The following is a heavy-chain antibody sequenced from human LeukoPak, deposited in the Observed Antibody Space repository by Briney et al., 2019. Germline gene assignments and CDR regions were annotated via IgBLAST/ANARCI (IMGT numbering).Heavy chain of an antibody. Sequence: SVKVSCKASGGTFSSYAISWVRHAPRQGLEWMGRIIPIFGTANYAQKFQGRVTITTDESTSTAYMELSSLRSEDTAVYYCARESPLRFLEWLFDYWGQGTLVTVSS. V-gene: IGHV1-69*05. CDR1: GGTFSSYA. CDR2: IIPIFGTA. D-gene: IGHD3-3*01. J-gene: IGHJ4*02. CDR3: ARESPLRFLEWLFDY.